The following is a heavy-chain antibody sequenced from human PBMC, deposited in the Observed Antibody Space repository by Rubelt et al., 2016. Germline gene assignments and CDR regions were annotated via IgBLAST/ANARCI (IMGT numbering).Heavy chain of an antibody. V-gene: IGHV4-39*01. Sequence: QLQLQESGPGLVKPSETLSLSCSVSGDSVSSGSFCWGWIRQSPGKGLAWIGSFCESGTPYYHQSLRSRFTMSGDRSKRQFSLKLSFMTATDTAVYYCARHRIVRDMTIGGWFDPWGHGILVTVSS. D-gene: IGHD2/OR15-2a*01. CDR2: FCESGTP. CDR1: GDSVSSGSFC. CDR3: ARHRIVRDMTIGGWFDP. J-gene: IGHJ5*02.